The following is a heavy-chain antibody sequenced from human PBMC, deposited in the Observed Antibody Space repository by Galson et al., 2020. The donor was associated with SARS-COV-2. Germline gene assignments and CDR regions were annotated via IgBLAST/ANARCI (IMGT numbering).Heavy chain of an antibody. D-gene: IGHD3-10*01. CDR3: ARDLRLYYASGGSDY. CDR1: GYTFTDYF. J-gene: IGHJ4*02. CDR2: ITPNSGGT. V-gene: IGHV1-2*02. Sequence: ASVKVSCKASGYTFTDYFMHWVRQAPGQGLEWMGWITPNSGGTHYVQKFQGRVTMTRDTSITTVYMELSRLRSDDTALYYCARDLRLYYASGGSDYWGQGTLVTVSS.